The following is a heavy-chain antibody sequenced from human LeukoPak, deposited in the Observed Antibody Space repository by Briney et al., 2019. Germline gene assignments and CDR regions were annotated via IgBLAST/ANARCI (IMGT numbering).Heavy chain of an antibody. CDR3: ARDPTSSWETAFDI. Sequence: GGSLRLSCAASGFSFSDDAMHWVRQAPGKGPEWVAVIFHDGRNKYYADSVKGRFTISRDNSKNTLYLQMNSLRAEDTAVYYCARDPTSSWETAFDIWGQGTMVTVSS. D-gene: IGHD1-26*01. J-gene: IGHJ3*02. CDR2: IFHDGRNK. CDR1: GFSFSDDA. V-gene: IGHV3-30*03.